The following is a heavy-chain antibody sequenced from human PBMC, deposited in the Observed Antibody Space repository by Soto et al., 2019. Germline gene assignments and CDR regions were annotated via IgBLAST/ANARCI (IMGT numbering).Heavy chain of an antibody. CDR1: GLTLSDHS. D-gene: IGHD5-18*01. Sequence: EVQLVESGGGLVQPGGSLRLSCEGSGLTLSDHSMDWVRQAPGKGLEWVGRSRNKDNSYATEYAASVKGRFTISRDDSRNSVYLQMNSLKTEDTARYYCASYFGYIYGLWGQGTLVTVSS. J-gene: IGHJ4*02. CDR3: ASYFGYIYGL. CDR2: SRNKDNSYAT. V-gene: IGHV3-72*01.